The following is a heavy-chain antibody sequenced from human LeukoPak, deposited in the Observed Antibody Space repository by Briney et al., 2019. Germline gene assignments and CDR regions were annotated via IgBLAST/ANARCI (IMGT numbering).Heavy chain of an antibody. CDR1: GFTFNNYA. J-gene: IGHJ6*02. D-gene: IGHD2-15*01. CDR2: VTYDGNNQ. Sequence: GRSLRLSCAASGFTFNNYAMHWVRQPPGKGLEWVAVVTYDGNNQYYADSVKGRFTISRDNSKNTLYLQMNSLRAEDTAVYYCARYCSGGRCYLGYYYYGMDVWGQGTTVTVSS. CDR3: ARYCSGGRCYLGYYYYGMDV. V-gene: IGHV3-30-3*01.